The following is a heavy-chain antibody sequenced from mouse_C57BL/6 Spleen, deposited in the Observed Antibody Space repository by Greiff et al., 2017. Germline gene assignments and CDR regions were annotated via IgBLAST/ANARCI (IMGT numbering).Heavy chain of an antibody. D-gene: IGHD2-4*01. J-gene: IGHJ2*01. CDR2: IDPSDSYT. Sequence: QVQLQQPGAELVKPGASVKLSCKASGYTFTSYWMQWVKQRPGQGLEWIGEIDPSDSYTNYNQKFKGKATLTVDTSSSTAYMQLSSLTSEDSAVYDCARKIYYDYDDYFDYWGQGTTLTVSS. CDR3: ARKIYYDYDDYFDY. CDR1: GYTFTSYW. V-gene: IGHV1-50*01.